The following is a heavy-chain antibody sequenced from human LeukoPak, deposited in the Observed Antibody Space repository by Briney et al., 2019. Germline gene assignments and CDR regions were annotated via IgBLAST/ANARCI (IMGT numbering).Heavy chain of an antibody. Sequence: PGGSLRLSCAASGFTFSSYAMHWVRQAPGKGLEWVAVISYDGSNKYYADSVKGRFTISRDNSKNTLYLQMNSLRAEDTAVYYCAKDRIYAVTPGDAFDIWGQGTMVTVSS. CDR2: ISYDGSNK. J-gene: IGHJ3*02. CDR1: GFTFSSYA. D-gene: IGHD3-16*01. V-gene: IGHV3-30-3*01. CDR3: AKDRIYAVTPGDAFDI.